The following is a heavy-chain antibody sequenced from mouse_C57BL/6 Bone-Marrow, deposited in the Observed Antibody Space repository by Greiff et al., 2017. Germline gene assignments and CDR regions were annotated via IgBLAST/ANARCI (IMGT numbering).Heavy chain of an antibody. CDR3: ARPLGKPLFAY. D-gene: IGHD6-1*01. V-gene: IGHV5-6*01. CDR2: ISSGGSYT. CDR1: GFTFSSYG. Sequence: EVKLMESGGDLVKPGGSLKLSCAASGFTFSSYGMSWVRQTPDKRLEWVATISSGGSYTYYPDSVKGRFTISRDNAKNTLYLQMSSLKSEDTAMYYCARPLGKPLFAYWGQGTLVTVSA. J-gene: IGHJ3*01.